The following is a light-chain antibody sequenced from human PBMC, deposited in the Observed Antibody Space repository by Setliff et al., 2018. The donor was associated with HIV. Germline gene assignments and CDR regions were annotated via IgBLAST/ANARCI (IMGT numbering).Light chain of an antibody. CDR1: QSVDRY. Sequence: EIVLTQSPATLSLSPGNRATLSCRASQSVDRYIAWYQQKPGQAPRLLIYDAFKRDTGIPARFSGSGSGTDFTLTISRLEPEDFAVYYCLHRENWPPESLTFGGGTKVDIK. J-gene: IGKJ4*01. CDR2: DAF. V-gene: IGKV3-11*01. CDR3: LHRENWPPESLT.